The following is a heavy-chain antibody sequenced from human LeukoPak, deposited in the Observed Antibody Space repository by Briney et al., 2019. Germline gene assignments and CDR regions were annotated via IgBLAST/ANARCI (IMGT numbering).Heavy chain of an antibody. CDR2: FDPEDGET. CDR3: ARGRARDSSSAPPDY. Sequence: ASVKVSCKVSGYTLTELFLHWVRQAPGKGLEWMGRFDPEDGETIYAQKFQGRVTMTEDTSTDTAYMELSSLRSEDTAVYYCARGRARDSSSAPPDYWGQGTLVTVSS. D-gene: IGHD6-6*01. V-gene: IGHV1-24*01. CDR1: GYTLTELF. J-gene: IGHJ4*02.